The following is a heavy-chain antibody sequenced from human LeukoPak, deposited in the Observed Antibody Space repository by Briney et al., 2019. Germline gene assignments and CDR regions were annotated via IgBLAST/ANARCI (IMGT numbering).Heavy chain of an antibody. Sequence: PSETLSLTCTVSGGSISSYYWSWIRQPPGKGLEWIGYIYYSGSTNYNPSLKSRVTISVDTSKNQFSLKLSSVTAADTAVYYCAXXXXXGYYYNWFDPWGQGTLVTVSS. CDR3: AXXXXXGYYYNWFDP. J-gene: IGHJ5*02. D-gene: IGHD3-3*01. CDR1: GGSISSYY. V-gene: IGHV4-59*01. CDR2: IYYSGST.